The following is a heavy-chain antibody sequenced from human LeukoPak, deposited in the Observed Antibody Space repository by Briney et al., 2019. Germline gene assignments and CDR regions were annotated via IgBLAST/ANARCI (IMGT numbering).Heavy chain of an antibody. Sequence: ASVKVSCKASGGTFCSYVIRWVRQAPGQGLEWMGWINPNSGGTNYAQKFQGRVTMTRDTSISTAYMELSRLRSDDTAVYYCARDHLLWFGESKFDYWGQGTLVTVSS. V-gene: IGHV1-2*02. CDR1: GGTFCSYV. J-gene: IGHJ4*02. CDR3: ARDHLLWFGESKFDY. CDR2: INPNSGGT. D-gene: IGHD3-10*01.